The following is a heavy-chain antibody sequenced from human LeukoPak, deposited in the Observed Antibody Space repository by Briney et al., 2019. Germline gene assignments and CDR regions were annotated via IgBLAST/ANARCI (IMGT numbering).Heavy chain of an antibody. CDR2: IIPILGIA. CDR3: ARLINPRGYSGYDYSGDY. Sequence: GASVKVSCRASGYTFTGYYMHWVRQAPGQGLEWMGRIIPILGIANYAQKFQGRVTITADKSTSTAYMELSSLRSEDTAVYYCARLINPRGYSGYDYSGDYWGQGTLVTVSS. CDR1: GYTFTGYY. V-gene: IGHV1-69*02. J-gene: IGHJ4*02. D-gene: IGHD5-12*01.